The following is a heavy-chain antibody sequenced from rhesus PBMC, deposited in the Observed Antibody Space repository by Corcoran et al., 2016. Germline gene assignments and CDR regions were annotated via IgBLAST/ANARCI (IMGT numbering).Heavy chain of an antibody. V-gene: IGHV4-106*01. J-gene: IGHJ6*01. CDR1: GCSISDDYY. Sequence: QVQLQESGPGLVKPSETLSLTCAVSGCSISDDYYWIWIRQPPGKGLEWIGSIYGSGGGTNYNPSLKNRVTISIDTSKNQFSLKRSSVTAADTAVYYCARDLGATIWNDVEYGLDSWGQGVVVTVSS. CDR2: IYGSGGGT. D-gene: IGHD1-14*01. CDR3: ARDLGATIWNDVEYGLDS.